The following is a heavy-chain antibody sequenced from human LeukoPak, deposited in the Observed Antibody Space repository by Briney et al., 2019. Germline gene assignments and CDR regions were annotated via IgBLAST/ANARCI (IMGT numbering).Heavy chain of an antibody. Sequence: PGGSLRLSCAASGFTFSSYSMNWVRQAPGKGPEWVSSISSSSSYIYYADSVKGRFTISRDNAKNSLYLQMNSLRAEDTAVYYCARDATVTTGYWGQGTLVTVSS. D-gene: IGHD4-17*01. CDR2: ISSSSSYI. CDR3: ARDATVTTGY. J-gene: IGHJ4*02. CDR1: GFTFSSYS. V-gene: IGHV3-21*01.